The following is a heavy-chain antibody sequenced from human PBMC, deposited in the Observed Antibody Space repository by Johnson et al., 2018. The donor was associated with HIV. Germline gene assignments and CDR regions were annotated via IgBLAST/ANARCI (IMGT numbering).Heavy chain of an antibody. V-gene: IGHV3-30-3*01. Sequence: QVQVVESVGGLVKPGGSLRLSCAASGFTFSRYAMHWVRQAPGKGLEWVAVISYDGSNKYYADSVKGQFTISRDNSKNTLYLQMNSLRAEDTAVYYCATRYYHPYSKEIAAFDIWGQGTMVTVSS. CDR3: ATRYYHPYSKEIAAFDI. CDR2: ISYDGSNK. CDR1: GFTFSRYA. J-gene: IGHJ3*02. D-gene: IGHD2-15*01.